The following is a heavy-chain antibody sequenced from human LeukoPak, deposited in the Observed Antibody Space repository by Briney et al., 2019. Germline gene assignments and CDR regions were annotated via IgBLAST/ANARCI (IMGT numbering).Heavy chain of an antibody. CDR3: ARQDYDILTGLNWFDP. V-gene: IGHV4-59*08. J-gene: IGHJ5*02. CDR2: IYYSGTT. Sequence: SETLSLTCTVSGGPISSSYWSWIRQPPGKGLEWIGYIYYSGTTNYNPSLKSRVTISVDTSKNQFSLKLSSVTAADTAVYYCARQDYDILTGLNWFDPWGQGTLVTVSS. D-gene: IGHD3-9*01. CDR1: GGPISSSY.